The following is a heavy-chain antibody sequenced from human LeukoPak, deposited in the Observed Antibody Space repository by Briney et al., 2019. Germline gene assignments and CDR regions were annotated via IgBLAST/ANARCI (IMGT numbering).Heavy chain of an antibody. V-gene: IGHV3-15*01. CDR2: IKSKTDGGTT. D-gene: IGHD2-15*01. J-gene: IGHJ4*02. CDR1: GFTFSNAW. CDR3: TTGVTPDIVVVVATYSDY. Sequence: GGSLRLSCAASGFTFSNAWMSWVRQAPGKGLEWVGRIKSKTDGGTTDYAAPVKGRFTISRDDSKNTLYLQMNSLKTEDTAVYYCTTGVTPDIVVVVATYSDYWGQGTLVTVSS.